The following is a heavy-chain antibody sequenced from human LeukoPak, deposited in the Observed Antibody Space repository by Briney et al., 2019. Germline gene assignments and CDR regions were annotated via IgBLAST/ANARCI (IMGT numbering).Heavy chain of an antibody. V-gene: IGHV3-7*03. D-gene: IGHD2-2*01. J-gene: IGHJ4*02. CDR2: INQDGGEI. Sequence: PGGSLRLSCAASGFTFSSSWMTWVRQAPGKGLEWVASINQDGGEIHYVDSVKGRFTISRDNSKNTLYLQMNSLRAEDTAVYYCASASYARLSGLWGYYFDYWGQGTLVTVSS. CDR1: GFTFSSSW. CDR3: ASASYARLSGLWGYYFDY.